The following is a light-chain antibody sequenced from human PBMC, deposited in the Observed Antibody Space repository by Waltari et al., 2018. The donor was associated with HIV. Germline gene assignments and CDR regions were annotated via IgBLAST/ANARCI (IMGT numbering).Light chain of an antibody. V-gene: IGLV1-51*01. CDR2: DTG. Sequence: QSVLTQPPSVSAAPGQKVTIPCPGSSSNIGWDSVFWYQLLPGTAPKLLIFDTGERPSGITDRFSGSKSGTSATLGITGLQTGDEADYYCGTWDSSLSALVFGGGTKLTVL. CDR3: GTWDSSLSALV. CDR1: SSNIGWDS. J-gene: IGLJ2*01.